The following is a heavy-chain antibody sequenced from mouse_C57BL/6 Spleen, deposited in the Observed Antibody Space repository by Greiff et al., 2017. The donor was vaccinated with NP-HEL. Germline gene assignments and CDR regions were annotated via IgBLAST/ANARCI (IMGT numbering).Heavy chain of an antibody. Sequence: EVQRVESEGGLVQPGSSMKLSCTASGFTFSDYYMAWVRQVPEKGLEWVANINYDGSSTYYLDSLKSRFIISRDNAKNILYLQMSSLKSEDTATYYCARESYYGSSYWYFDYWGQGTTLTVSS. CDR3: ARESYYGSSYWYFDY. V-gene: IGHV5-16*01. D-gene: IGHD1-1*01. CDR1: GFTFSDYY. J-gene: IGHJ2*01. CDR2: INYDGSST.